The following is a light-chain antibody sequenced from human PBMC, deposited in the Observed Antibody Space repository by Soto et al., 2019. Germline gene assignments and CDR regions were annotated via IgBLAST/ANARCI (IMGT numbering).Light chain of an antibody. CDR2: DVS. Sequence: QSALTQPASVSGSPGQSITISCTGTSSDVGGYNYVSWYQHHPGKAPKLIIFDVSNRPSGISNRFSGSKSGNTASLTISGLQAEDEADYYCCSYAGSYTFGVFGGGTKLTVL. V-gene: IGLV2-14*03. J-gene: IGLJ3*02. CDR3: CSYAGSYTFGV. CDR1: SSDVGGYNY.